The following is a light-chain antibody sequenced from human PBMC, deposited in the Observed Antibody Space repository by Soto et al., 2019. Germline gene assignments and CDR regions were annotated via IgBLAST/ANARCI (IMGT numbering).Light chain of an antibody. CDR1: TSAVGGNNY. V-gene: IGLV2-14*01. Sequence: QSALTQPASVSGSLGQPITIPCMETTSAVGGNNYISWYQQHPGKAPKFIIYDVRNRPSGVSNRFSGSRSGNTASLTISGLQAEDEADYYCSSYTSSSTVIFGGGTKLTVL. CDR2: DVR. J-gene: IGLJ2*01. CDR3: SSYTSSSTVI.